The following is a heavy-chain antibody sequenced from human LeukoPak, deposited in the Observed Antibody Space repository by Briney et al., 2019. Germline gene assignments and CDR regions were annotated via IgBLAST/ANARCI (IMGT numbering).Heavy chain of an antibody. CDR3: VKERSAVVVPAAIRDDAFDV. CDR1: GFTFSTYG. J-gene: IGHJ3*01. D-gene: IGHD2-2*02. Sequence: PGGSLRLSCAASGFTFSTYGMHWVRQAPGKGLEWVAFIWYDGSNKYYADSVKGRFTISRDNSKNTLYLQMNSLRAEDTAMYYCVKERSAVVVPAAIRDDAFDVWGQGSMVTVSS. CDR2: IWYDGSNK. V-gene: IGHV3-30*02.